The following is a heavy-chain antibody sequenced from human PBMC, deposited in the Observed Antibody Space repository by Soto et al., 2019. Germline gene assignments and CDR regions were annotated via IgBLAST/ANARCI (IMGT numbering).Heavy chain of an antibody. J-gene: IGHJ6*02. V-gene: IGHV3-23*01. D-gene: IGHD3-10*01. CDR2: ISGSGGST. CDR3: AKDPVLWFGELLPPGYYYSGMAV. CDR1: GFTFSSYA. Sequence: EVQLLESGGGLVQPGGSLRLSCAASGFTFSSYAMSWVRQAPGKGLEWVSAISGSGGSTYYADSVKGRFTISRDNSKNTLYLQRTRLRAADTAVYYCAKDPVLWFGELLPPGYYYSGMAVWGQGTTVTVSS.